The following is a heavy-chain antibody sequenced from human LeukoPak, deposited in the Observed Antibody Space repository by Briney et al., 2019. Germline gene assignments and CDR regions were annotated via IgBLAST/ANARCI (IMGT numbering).Heavy chain of an antibody. J-gene: IGHJ4*02. CDR1: GFSVSGKF. CDR3: ACGDGYLQPY. Sequence: PGGSLRLSCAASGFSVSGKFMSWVRQAPGKGLEWVSIIHYDGKIRYAGSVGGRFTIYRDDSENTLFLQMNSLRVDDTAVYFCACGDGYLQPYWGQGTLVTVSS. D-gene: IGHD2-21*01. CDR2: IHYDGKI. V-gene: IGHV3-53*01.